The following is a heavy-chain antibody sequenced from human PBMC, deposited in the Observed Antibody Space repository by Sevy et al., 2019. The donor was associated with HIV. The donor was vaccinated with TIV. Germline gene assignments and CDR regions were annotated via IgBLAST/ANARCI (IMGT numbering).Heavy chain of an antibody. J-gene: IGHJ4*02. CDR2: ISYDGSNK. D-gene: IGHD1-26*01. V-gene: IGHV3-30*18. CDR3: AKDRAGSGLDY. CDR1: GFTFSSYG. Sequence: GGSLRLSSAASGFTFSSYGMHWVRQAPGKGLEWVAVISYDGSNKYYADSVKGRFTISRDNSKNTLYVQMNSLRAEDTAVYYCAKDRAGSGLDYWGQGTLVTVSS.